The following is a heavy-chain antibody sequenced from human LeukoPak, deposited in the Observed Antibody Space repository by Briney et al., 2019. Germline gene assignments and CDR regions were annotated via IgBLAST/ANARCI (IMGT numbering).Heavy chain of an antibody. J-gene: IGHJ6*02. Sequence: ASVKVSCKASGYAFTGYYMHWVRQAPGQGLEWMGWISAYNGNTNYAQKLQGRVTMTTDTSTSTAYMELRSLRSDDTAVYYCARDGRDYDILTGYPNYYYYGMDVWGQGTTVTVSS. CDR3: ARDGRDYDILTGYPNYYYYGMDV. V-gene: IGHV1-18*04. CDR1: GYAFTGYY. D-gene: IGHD3-9*01. CDR2: ISAYNGNT.